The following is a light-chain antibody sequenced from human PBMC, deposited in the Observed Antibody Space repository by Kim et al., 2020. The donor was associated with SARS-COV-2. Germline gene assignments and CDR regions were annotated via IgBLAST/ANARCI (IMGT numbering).Light chain of an antibody. CDR3: QQTYSAPIT. V-gene: IGKV1-39*01. Sequence: DIQMTQSPSSLSASVGDTVTITCRASQSVSTYLNWYHQKPGRAPNLLIYHASTLESGVPSRFGGGGSGTDFTLTINNLQHEDFATYYCQQTYSAPITFGQGTRLEIK. CDR2: HAS. J-gene: IGKJ5*01. CDR1: QSVSTY.